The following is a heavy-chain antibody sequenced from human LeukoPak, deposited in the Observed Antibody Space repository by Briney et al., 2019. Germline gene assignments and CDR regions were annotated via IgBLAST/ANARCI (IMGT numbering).Heavy chain of an antibody. V-gene: IGHV3-7*01. CDR3: AKASGYYYDSSAYDDY. Sequence: GGSLRLSCAASGFTFSSYWMSWVRQAPGKGLEWVANIKQDGSEKYYVDSVKGRFTISRDNAKNSLYLQMNSLRAEDTAVYYCAKASGYYYDSSAYDDYWGQGTLVTVSS. CDR1: GFTFSSYW. J-gene: IGHJ4*02. CDR2: IKQDGSEK. D-gene: IGHD3-22*01.